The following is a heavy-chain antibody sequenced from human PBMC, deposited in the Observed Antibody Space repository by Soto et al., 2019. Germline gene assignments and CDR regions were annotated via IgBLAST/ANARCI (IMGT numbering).Heavy chain of an antibody. D-gene: IGHD2-2*02. V-gene: IGHV4-30-4*01. J-gene: IGHJ5*02. CDR1: GGSISSGDYY. Sequence: LSLTCTVSGGSISSGDYYWSWIRQPPGKGLEWIGYIYYSGSTYYNPSLKSRVTISVDTSKNQFSLKLSSVTAADTAVYYCARDRGLDCSSTSCYRLGNWFDPWGQGTLVTVYS. CDR3: ARDRGLDCSSTSCYRLGNWFDP. CDR2: IYYSGST.